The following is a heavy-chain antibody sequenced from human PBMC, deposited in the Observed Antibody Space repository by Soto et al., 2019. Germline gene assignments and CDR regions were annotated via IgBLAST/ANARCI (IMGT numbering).Heavy chain of an antibody. D-gene: IGHD3-22*01. V-gene: IGHV4-31*03. Sequence: QVQLQESGPGLVKPSQTLSLTCTVSGGSISSGGYYWSWIRQHPGKGLEWIGYIYYSGSTYYNPSLKSRVTISVDTSKNQFSLKLSSVTAADTAVYYCARDYGGRIVRYYGMDVWGQGTTVTVSS. CDR3: ARDYGGRIVRYYGMDV. CDR2: IYYSGST. CDR1: GGSISSGGYY. J-gene: IGHJ6*02.